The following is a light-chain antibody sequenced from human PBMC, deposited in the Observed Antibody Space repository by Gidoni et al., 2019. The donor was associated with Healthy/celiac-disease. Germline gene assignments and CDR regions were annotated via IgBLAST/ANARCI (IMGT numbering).Light chain of an antibody. CDR3: QQSYSTPRT. J-gene: IGKJ1*01. V-gene: IGKV1-39*01. CDR1: QSISSY. CDR2: AAS. Sequence: DIQMTQSPSSLSASVGARVTITCRASQSISSYFNWYQQKPGKAPKLLNYAASSVKSGVPSRFGGSGSGKDITLTISSRQQEGVATYYWQQSYSTPRTFXQXTKVEIK.